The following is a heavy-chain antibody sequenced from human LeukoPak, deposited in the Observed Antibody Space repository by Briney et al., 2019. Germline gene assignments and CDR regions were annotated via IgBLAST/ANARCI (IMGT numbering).Heavy chain of an antibody. CDR2: INHSGST. CDR3: ARRKGIAAAGPNQFDY. J-gene: IGHJ4*02. Sequence: SETLSLTCAVYGGSFSGYYWSWIRQPPGKGLEWIGEINHSGSTNYSPSLKSRVTISVDTSKNQFSLKLSSVTAADTAVYYCARRKGIAAAGPNQFDYWGQGTLVTVSS. D-gene: IGHD6-13*01. V-gene: IGHV4-34*01. CDR1: GGSFSGYY.